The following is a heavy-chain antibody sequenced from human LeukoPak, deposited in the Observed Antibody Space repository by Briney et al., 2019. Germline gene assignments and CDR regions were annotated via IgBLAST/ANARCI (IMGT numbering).Heavy chain of an antibody. D-gene: IGHD2-15*01. CDR1: GVTFSNYA. V-gene: IGHV3-30*18. Sequence: GGSLRLSCAAPGVTFSNYAMHWVRQSPGKGLEWVAVISNDGSDKHHADSVKGRFTVSRDNSKRTLFLQMNSLRAEDTAVYHCAQHLGYCSSGTCYFTYWGQGTLVTVSS. CDR2: ISNDGSDK. CDR3: AQHLGYCSSGTCYFTY. J-gene: IGHJ4*02.